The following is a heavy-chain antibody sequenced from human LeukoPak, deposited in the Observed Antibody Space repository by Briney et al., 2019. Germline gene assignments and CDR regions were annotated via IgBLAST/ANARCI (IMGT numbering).Heavy chain of an antibody. J-gene: IGHJ5*02. CDR1: GGSISSYY. CDR2: IYYSGST. D-gene: IGHD6-13*01. Sequence: SETLSLTCTVSGGSISSYYWSWIRQPPGKGLEWIGYIYYSGSTNYNPSLKSRVTISVDTSKNQFSLKLSSVTAADTAVYYCARGIEAVNSFDPWGQGTLVTVSS. V-gene: IGHV4-59*01. CDR3: ARGIEAVNSFDP.